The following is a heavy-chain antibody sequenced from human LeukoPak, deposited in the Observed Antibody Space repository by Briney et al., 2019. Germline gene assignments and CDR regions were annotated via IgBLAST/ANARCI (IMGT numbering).Heavy chain of an antibody. V-gene: IGHV4-39*01. CDR2: FYYSGST. Sequence: PSETLSLTCTVSGVSISSSSYYWGWIRQPPGKGREWLGRFYYSGSTYYNPSLKRRVTISVDTSKNQFSLKLSSVTAADTAVYYCARLYGVLGPESYGSYFDYWGQGTLVTVSS. D-gene: IGHD5-18*01. J-gene: IGHJ4*02. CDR3: ARLYGVLGPESYGSYFDY. CDR1: GVSISSSSYY.